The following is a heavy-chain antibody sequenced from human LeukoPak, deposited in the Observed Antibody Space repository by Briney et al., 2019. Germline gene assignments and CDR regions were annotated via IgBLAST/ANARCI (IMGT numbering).Heavy chain of an antibody. CDR1: GGSFSGYY. CDR3: ARGHYGDYVPAYYYYGMDV. Sequence: SETLSLTCAVYGGSFSGYYWSWIRQPPGKGLEWIGEINHSGSTNYNPSLKSRVTISADTSKNQFSLKLSSVTAADTAVYYCARGHYGDYVPAYYYYGMDVWGQGTTVTVSS. D-gene: IGHD4-17*01. J-gene: IGHJ6*02. CDR2: INHSGST. V-gene: IGHV4-34*01.